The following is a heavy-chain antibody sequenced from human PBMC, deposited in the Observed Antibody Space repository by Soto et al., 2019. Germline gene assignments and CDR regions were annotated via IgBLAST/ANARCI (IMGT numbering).Heavy chain of an antibody. CDR3: AKDMQPDSRWEIDY. Sequence: EVQLLESGGGLVQPGGSLRLSCSASGFTFSVYTMNWVRQAPGKGLEWVSGIYGNGGGTFYVDSVKGRFTISRDNSKNTLYLQMNSLRAVDTAVYYCAKDMQPDSRWEIDYWGQGTLVTVSS. CDR1: GFTFSVYT. CDR2: IYGNGGGT. D-gene: IGHD1-26*01. V-gene: IGHV3-23*01. J-gene: IGHJ4*02.